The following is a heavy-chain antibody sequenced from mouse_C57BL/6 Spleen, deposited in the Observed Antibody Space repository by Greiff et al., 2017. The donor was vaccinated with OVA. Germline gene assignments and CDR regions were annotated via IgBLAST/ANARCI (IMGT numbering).Heavy chain of an antibody. Sequence: QVQLQQPGAELVRPGSSVKLSCKASGYTFTSYWMHWVKQRPIQGLEWIGNIDPSDSETHYNQKFKDKATLTVDKSSSTAYMQLSSLTSEDSAVDCCARWTTARYFDYWGQGTTLTVSS. CDR3: ARWTTARYFDY. J-gene: IGHJ2*01. CDR2: IDPSDSET. CDR1: GYTFTSYW. V-gene: IGHV1-52*01. D-gene: IGHD1-2*01.